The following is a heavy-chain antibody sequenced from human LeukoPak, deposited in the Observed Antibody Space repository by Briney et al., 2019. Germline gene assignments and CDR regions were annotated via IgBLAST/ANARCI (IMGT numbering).Heavy chain of an antibody. CDR1: GYSFTSYW. V-gene: IGHV5-51*01. J-gene: IGHJ4*02. Sequence: GESLKIPCKGSGYSFTSYWIGWVRQMPGKGLEWMGIIYPGDSDTRYSPSFQGQVTISADKSISTAYLQWSSLKASDTAMYYCARGGIDSVMLTTERFDYWGQGTLVTVSS. CDR2: IYPGDSDT. D-gene: IGHD3-16*01. CDR3: ARGGIDSVMLTTERFDY.